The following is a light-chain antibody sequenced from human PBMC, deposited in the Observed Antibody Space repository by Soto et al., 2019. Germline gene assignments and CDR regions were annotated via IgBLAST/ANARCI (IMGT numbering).Light chain of an antibody. CDR1: QSVSSSY. J-gene: IGKJ3*01. CDR2: GAS. CDR3: QRYGGSLT. V-gene: IGKV3-20*01. Sequence: EIVLTQSPGTLSLSPGERATLSCRASQSVSSSYLAWYQQKPGQAPRLLIYGASSRATGIPDRFSGSGSGTDFTLTISRLEPKDFAVYYCQRYGGSLTFRPGTKGDIK.